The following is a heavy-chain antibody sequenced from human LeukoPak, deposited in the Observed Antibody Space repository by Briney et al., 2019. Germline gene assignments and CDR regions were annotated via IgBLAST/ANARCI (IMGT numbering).Heavy chain of an antibody. CDR2: ISYDGSKK. CDR3: ARDGLPSEWLLQPLDY. Sequence: GRSLRLSCAASGFTFSNYAMNWVRQAPGKGLEWVAVISYDGSKKYYADSVKGRFTISRDNSKNTLYLQMNSLRAEDTAVYYCARDGLPSEWLLQPLDYWGQGTLVTVSS. V-gene: IGHV3-30-3*01. D-gene: IGHD3-3*01. CDR1: GFTFSNYA. J-gene: IGHJ4*02.